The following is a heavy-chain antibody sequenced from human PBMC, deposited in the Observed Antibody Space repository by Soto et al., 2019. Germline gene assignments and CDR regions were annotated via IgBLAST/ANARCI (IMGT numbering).Heavy chain of an antibody. CDR1: GGTFSSYA. J-gene: IGHJ4*02. V-gene: IGHV1-69*13. CDR3: ARDMVRGVIIRGVFDY. CDR2: IIPIFGTA. Sequence: ASVKVSCKASGGTFSSYAISWVRQAPGQGLEWMGGIIPIFGTANYAQKFQGRVTITADESTSTAYMELSSLRSEDTAVYYCARDMVRGVIIRGVFDYWGQGTLVTVSS. D-gene: IGHD3-10*01.